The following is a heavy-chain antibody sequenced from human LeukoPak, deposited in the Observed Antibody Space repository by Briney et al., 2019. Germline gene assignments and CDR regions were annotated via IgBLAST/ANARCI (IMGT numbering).Heavy chain of an antibody. Sequence: SETLSLTCTVSGASISSSSYYRGWIRQPPGKGLEWIGTIFYAGSTYYNPSLKSRVTMSVDTSKNQFSLKLNSVTAADTAVYYCVRQSGSVYVPVDYWGQGTLVTVSS. V-gene: IGHV4-39*01. CDR2: IFYAGST. J-gene: IGHJ4*02. D-gene: IGHD3-10*02. CDR1: GASISSSSYY. CDR3: VRQSGSVYVPVDY.